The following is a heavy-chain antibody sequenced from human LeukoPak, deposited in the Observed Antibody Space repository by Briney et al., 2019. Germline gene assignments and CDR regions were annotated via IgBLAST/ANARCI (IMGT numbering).Heavy chain of an antibody. CDR3: ARGGYSYGPDDY. CDR2: IYYSGST. Sequence: PSETLSLTCTVSGGSISSGDYYWSWIRQPPGKGLEWIGYIYYSGSTYYNPSLKSRVTISVDTSKNQFFLKLSSVTAADTAVYYCARGGYSYGPDDYWGQGTLVTVSS. CDR1: GGSISSGDYY. D-gene: IGHD5-18*01. V-gene: IGHV4-30-4*01. J-gene: IGHJ4*02.